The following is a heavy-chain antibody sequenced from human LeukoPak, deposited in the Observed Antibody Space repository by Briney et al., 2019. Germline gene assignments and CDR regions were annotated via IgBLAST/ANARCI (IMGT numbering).Heavy chain of an antibody. J-gene: IGHJ4*02. CDR1: GGSIRSYY. V-gene: IGHV4-59*01. CDR3: ARVERIAAAGYYFDY. Sequence: SETLSLTCTISGGSIRSYYWSWIRQPPGKELEWIGYIHYSGSTNYNPSLESRVTISVDTSKNQFSLKLSSVTAADTAVYYCARVERIAAAGYYFDYWGQGTLVTVSS. D-gene: IGHD6-13*01. CDR2: IHYSGST.